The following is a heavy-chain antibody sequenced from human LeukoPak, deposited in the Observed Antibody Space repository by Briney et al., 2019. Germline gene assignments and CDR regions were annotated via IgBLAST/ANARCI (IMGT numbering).Heavy chain of an antibody. D-gene: IGHD2-2*01. CDR3: ARDREGYQLPQMHHYYYMDV. Sequence: GGSLRLSCVASGFAFSSYWMNWVRQAPGKGLEWVANIKQDGSEKYYVDSVEGRFTISRDNAKNSLYLQMNSLRAEDTAVYYCARDREGYQLPQMHHYYYMDVWGKGTTVTISS. CDR1: GFAFSSYW. V-gene: IGHV3-7*01. CDR2: IKQDGSEK. J-gene: IGHJ6*03.